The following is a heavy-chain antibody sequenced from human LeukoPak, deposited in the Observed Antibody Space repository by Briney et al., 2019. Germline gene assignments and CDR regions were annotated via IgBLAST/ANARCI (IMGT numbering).Heavy chain of an antibody. D-gene: IGHD6-13*01. CDR1: GFTFSSYA. V-gene: IGHV3-9*03. CDR2: ISWNSGSI. CDR3: AKTSYSSSWGYYFDY. Sequence: GGSLRLSCAASGFTFSSYAMNWVRQAPGKGLEWVSGISWNSGSIGYADPVKGRFTISRDNAKNSLYLQMNSLRAEDMALYYCAKTSYSSSWGYYFDYWGQGTLVTVSS. J-gene: IGHJ4*02.